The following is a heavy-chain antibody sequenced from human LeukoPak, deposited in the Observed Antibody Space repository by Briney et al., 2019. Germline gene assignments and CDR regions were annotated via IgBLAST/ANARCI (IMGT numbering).Heavy chain of an antibody. J-gene: IGHJ4*02. CDR3: ARVKLWYSSGWSINYFDY. V-gene: IGHV4-59*12. CDR2: IYYSGVT. D-gene: IGHD6-19*01. Sequence: SETLSLTCTVSGGSIRSYYWSWIRLPPGKGLEWIGYIYYSGVTNYNPSLKSRVTISVDTSKNQFSLKLSSVTAADTAVYYCARVKLWYSSGWSINYFDYWGQGTLVTVSS. CDR1: GGSIRSYY.